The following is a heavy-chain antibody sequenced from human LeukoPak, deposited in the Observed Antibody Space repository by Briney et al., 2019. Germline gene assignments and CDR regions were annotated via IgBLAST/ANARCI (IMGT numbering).Heavy chain of an antibody. CDR3: AKDHSSGWPYCFPY. D-gene: IGHD6-19*01. V-gene: IGHV3-23*01. J-gene: IGHJ4*02. Sequence: PGGSLRLSCAASGFTFSSYGMSWVRQAPGKGLEWVSAISASGGSTYYADSVKGRFTISRDNSKNTLFLQMNSLGAEDTAVYYCAKDHSSGWPYCFPYWGQGTLVTVSS. CDR1: GFTFSSYG. CDR2: ISASGGST.